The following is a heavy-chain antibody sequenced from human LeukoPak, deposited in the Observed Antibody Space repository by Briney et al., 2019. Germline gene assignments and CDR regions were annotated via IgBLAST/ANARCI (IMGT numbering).Heavy chain of an antibody. CDR2: IRYDGSNR. J-gene: IGHJ6*03. CDR3: AKGDSSGYYHYYYYMDV. CDR1: GFTFSNYG. V-gene: IGHV3-30*02. Sequence: GGSLRLSCAASGFTFSNYGMHWVRQAPGKGLEWVAFIRYDGSNRYYVDSVKGRFTISRDNSKNTLFLQMTSLRAEDTAVYYCAKGDSSGYYHYYYYMDVWGKGTTVTVSS. D-gene: IGHD3-22*01.